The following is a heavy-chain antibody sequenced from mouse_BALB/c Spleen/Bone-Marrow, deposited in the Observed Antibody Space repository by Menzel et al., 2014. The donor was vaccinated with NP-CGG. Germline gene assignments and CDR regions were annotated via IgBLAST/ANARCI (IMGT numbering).Heavy chain of an antibody. CDR1: GFTFSSYT. CDR3: TSDGKGNYDYAMDY. Sequence: EVMLVESGGGLVKPGGSLKLSCAASGFTFSSYTMSWVRQTPEKRLEWVATISSGGSYTYYPDSVKGRFTISRDNAKNTLYLQMSSLKSEDTAMYYYTSDGKGNYDYAMDYWGQGTSVTVSS. V-gene: IGHV5-6-4*01. CDR2: ISSGGSYT. D-gene: IGHD2-1*01. J-gene: IGHJ4*01.